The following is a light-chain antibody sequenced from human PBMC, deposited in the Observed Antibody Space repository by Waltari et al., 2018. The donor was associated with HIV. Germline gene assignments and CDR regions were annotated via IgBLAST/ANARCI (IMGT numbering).Light chain of an antibody. Sequence: QSVLTQPPSVSAAPGQKVTISCSGSSSNIGNHYVSWYQQPPRTAPKHLIYDNNKRPSGMPDRCSGAKSGTSATLGITGLQTGDEADYYCGAWDNSLSAWVLGGGTQLTVL. CDR3: GAWDNSLSAWV. V-gene: IGLV1-51*01. CDR2: DNN. CDR1: SSNIGNHY. J-gene: IGLJ3*02.